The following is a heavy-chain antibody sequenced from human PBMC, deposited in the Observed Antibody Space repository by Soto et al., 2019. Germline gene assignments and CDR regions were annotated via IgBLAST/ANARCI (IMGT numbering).Heavy chain of an antibody. CDR2: INSDGSST. V-gene: IGHV3-74*01. J-gene: IGHJ4*02. CDR1: GFTFSTFW. Sequence: EVQLVESGGGLVQPGGSLRLSCEASGFTFSTFWMHWVRQAPGKGLVWVSRINSDGSSTYYADSVKGRVTISRDNAKNSLYLQLSSLRPEGTAVYYCARDFGYWGQGTLVTVSS. CDR3: ARDFGY.